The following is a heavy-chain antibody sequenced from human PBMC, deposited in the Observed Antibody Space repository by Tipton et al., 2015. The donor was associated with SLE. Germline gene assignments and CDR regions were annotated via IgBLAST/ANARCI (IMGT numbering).Heavy chain of an antibody. CDR2: ISYSETT. CDR1: GFAFSSFS. V-gene: IGHV4-59*01. Sequence: QLVQSGGGLVKPGGSLRLSCAASGFAFSSFSMNWVRQAPGRGLEWIGYISYSETTNYNPSLKSRVSISLDTSKNQFSLKVKSVTTADTAVYYCARLPQSRLFDQWGQGTLVSVFS. J-gene: IGHJ4*02. CDR3: ARLPQSRLFDQ.